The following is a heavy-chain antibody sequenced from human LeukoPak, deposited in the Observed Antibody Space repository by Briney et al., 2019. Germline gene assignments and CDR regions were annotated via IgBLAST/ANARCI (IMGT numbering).Heavy chain of an antibody. J-gene: IGHJ6*02. Sequence: GGSLRLSCAASGFTFSSYGMHWVRQAPGKGLEWVAVISYDGSNKYYADSVKGRFTISRDNSKNTLYLQMNSLRAEDTAVYYCARDHSSGWLPYYYYGMDVWGQGTTVTVSS. V-gene: IGHV3-30*03. CDR3: ARDHSSGWLPYYYYGMDV. CDR1: GFTFSSYG. D-gene: IGHD6-19*01. CDR2: ISYDGSNK.